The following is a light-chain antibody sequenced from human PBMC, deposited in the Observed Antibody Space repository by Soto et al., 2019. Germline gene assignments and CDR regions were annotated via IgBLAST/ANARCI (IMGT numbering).Light chain of an antibody. CDR3: AAWEDSLNGVV. J-gene: IGLJ2*01. CDR2: SYN. Sequence: QSVLTQPPSASGTHGQRVPISCSGRSSNIGSNTVIWYQQLPGTAPKLLIYSYNQRPSGVPDRFSGSKSGTSASLAISGLQSEDEAEYYCAAWEDSLNGVVFGGGTKLTVL. CDR1: SSNIGSNT. V-gene: IGLV1-44*01.